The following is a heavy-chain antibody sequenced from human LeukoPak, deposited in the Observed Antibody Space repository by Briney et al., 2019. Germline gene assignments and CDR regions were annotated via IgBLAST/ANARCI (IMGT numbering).Heavy chain of an antibody. J-gene: IGHJ6*02. Sequence: ASVKVSCKASGYTFTSYYMHWVRQAPGQGLEWMGIINPSGGSTSYAQKFQGRVTMTRDTSTSTVYMELSSLRSEDTAVYYCARPYCSGGSCYELGYYYYGMDVWGQGTTVTVSS. V-gene: IGHV1-46*01. CDR3: ARPYCSGGSCYELGYYYYGMDV. CDR2: INPSGGST. D-gene: IGHD2-15*01. CDR1: GYTFTSYY.